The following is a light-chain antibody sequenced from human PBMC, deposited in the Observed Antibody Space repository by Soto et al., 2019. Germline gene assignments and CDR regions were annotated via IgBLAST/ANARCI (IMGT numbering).Light chain of an antibody. CDR2: GNN. V-gene: IGLV1-40*01. CDR3: QSYESSLGATYV. CDR1: SSNLGAGYD. J-gene: IGLJ1*01. Sequence: QSVLTQPPSVSGAPGQRVAISCTGSSSNLGAGYDVHWYQQLPGTAPRLLIYGNNNRPSGVPDRFSGSRSGTSASLAITGLQAEDEADYYCQSYESSLGATYVFGTGTKLTVL.